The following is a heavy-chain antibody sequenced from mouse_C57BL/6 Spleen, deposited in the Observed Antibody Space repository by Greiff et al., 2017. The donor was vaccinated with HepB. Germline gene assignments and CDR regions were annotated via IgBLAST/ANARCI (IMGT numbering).Heavy chain of an antibody. CDR2: INPNNGGT. CDR3: ARGDYGSSYSLFDY. D-gene: IGHD1-1*01. J-gene: IGHJ2*01. Sequence: EVQLRQSGPELVKPGASVKISCKASGYTFTDYYMNWVKHSHGKSLELIGDINPNNGGTSYHQKFKGKATLTVDKYSSTAYMELRSLTSEDSAVYYCARGDYGSSYSLFDYWGQGTTLTVSS. CDR1: GYTFTDYY. V-gene: IGHV1-26*01.